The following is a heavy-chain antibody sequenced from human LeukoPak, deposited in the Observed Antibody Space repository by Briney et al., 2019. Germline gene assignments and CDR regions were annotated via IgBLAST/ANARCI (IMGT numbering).Heavy chain of an antibody. CDR3: AREDAYDSSGYYRDY. Sequence: ASVKVSCKASGYTFTGYYMHWVRXAPGQXLEWMGWINPNSGGTNYAQKFQGRVTMTRDTSISTAYMELSRLRSDDTAVYYCAREDAYDSSGYYRDYWGQGTLVTVSS. CDR2: INPNSGGT. CDR1: GYTFTGYY. J-gene: IGHJ4*02. D-gene: IGHD3-22*01. V-gene: IGHV1-2*02.